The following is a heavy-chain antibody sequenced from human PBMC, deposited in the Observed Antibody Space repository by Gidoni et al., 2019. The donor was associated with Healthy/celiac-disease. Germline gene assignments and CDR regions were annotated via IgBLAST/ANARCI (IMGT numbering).Heavy chain of an antibody. Sequence: QITLKESGPTLVKPTQTLTLTCPFSGFSLSTSGVGVGWIRQPPGKALEWLALIYWDDDKRYSPSLKSRLTITKDTSKNQVVLTMTNMDPGDTATYYCARRGGGSYLDYWGQGTLVTVSS. CDR1: GFSLSTSGVG. D-gene: IGHD1-26*01. CDR2: IYWDDDK. CDR3: ARRGGGSYLDY. V-gene: IGHV2-5*02. J-gene: IGHJ4*02.